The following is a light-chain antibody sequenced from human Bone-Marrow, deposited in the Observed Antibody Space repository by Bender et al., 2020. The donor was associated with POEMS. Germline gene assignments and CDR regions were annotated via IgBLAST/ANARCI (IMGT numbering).Light chain of an antibody. J-gene: IGLJ3*02. CDR1: SSNIGTNF. Sequence: QSVLTQPPSASGTTGQSVIISCSGNSSNIGTNFVFWYQQFPGTAPKLLIYSNNQRPSGVPARFSGSKSGTSASLAISDIQSEDEGDYYCSSWDDSLSGWVFGGGTKLTVL. V-gene: IGLV1-47*01. CDR3: SSWDDSLSGWV. CDR2: SNN.